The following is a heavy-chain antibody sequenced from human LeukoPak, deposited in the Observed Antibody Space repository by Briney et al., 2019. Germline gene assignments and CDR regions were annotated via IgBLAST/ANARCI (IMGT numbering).Heavy chain of an antibody. D-gene: IGHD6-13*01. J-gene: IGHJ4*02. CDR1: GFTFSSYA. V-gene: IGHV3-23*01. CDR2: ISGSGGST. Sequence: GGSLRLSCAASGFTFSSYAMSWVRQAPRKGLDWVSAISGSGGSTYYADSVKGRFTISRDNSKNTLYLQMNSLRAEDTAVYYCAKDHPAGTAFDYWGQGTLVTVSS. CDR3: AKDHPAGTAFDY.